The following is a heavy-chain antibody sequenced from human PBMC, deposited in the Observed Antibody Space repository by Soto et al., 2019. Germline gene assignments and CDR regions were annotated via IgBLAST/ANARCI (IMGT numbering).Heavy chain of an antibody. V-gene: IGHV1-69*02. D-gene: IGHD2-2*02. CDR2: IIPILGIA. Sequence: QVQLGQSGAEVKKPGSSVKVSCKASGCTFSSYTISWGRQAPGQGLEWMGRIIPILGIANYAQKFQGRVTLTADKSTSTAYMELSSLRSEDTAVYYCARVKCDTPFDPWGQGTLVTVAS. CDR3: ARVKCDTPFDP. J-gene: IGHJ5*02. CDR1: GCTFSSYT.